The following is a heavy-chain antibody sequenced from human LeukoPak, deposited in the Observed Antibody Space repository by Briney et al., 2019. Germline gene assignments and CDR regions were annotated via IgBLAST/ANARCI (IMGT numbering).Heavy chain of an antibody. J-gene: IGHJ6*03. CDR1: GFTFSSYA. D-gene: IGHD4-23*01. Sequence: GGSLRLSCAASGFTFSSYAMSWVRQAPGKGLEWVSAISGSGGSTNYADSVKGRFIISRDNSKNTLYLQMNSLRAEDTAVYYCAKGAPSTVVYYMDVWGKGTTVNVSS. V-gene: IGHV3-23*01. CDR3: AKGAPSTVVYYMDV. CDR2: ISGSGGST.